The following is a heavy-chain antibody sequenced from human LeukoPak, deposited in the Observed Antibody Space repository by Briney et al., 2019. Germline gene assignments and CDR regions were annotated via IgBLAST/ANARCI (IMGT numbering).Heavy chain of an antibody. Sequence: SGRSLKLSCAACGFTFSTYGKHGVREAPGKGPEWGAVIWYDGSNTYDEESVKSGFTISRDNSKNTLYLQMSSLRAEDTAVYYCAKATGYCSTTSCAGDWFDPWGQGTLVIVSS. CDR3: AKATGYCSTTSCAGDWFDP. D-gene: IGHD2-2*01. CDR1: GFTFSTYG. V-gene: IGHV3-33*06. J-gene: IGHJ5*02. CDR2: IWYDGSNT.